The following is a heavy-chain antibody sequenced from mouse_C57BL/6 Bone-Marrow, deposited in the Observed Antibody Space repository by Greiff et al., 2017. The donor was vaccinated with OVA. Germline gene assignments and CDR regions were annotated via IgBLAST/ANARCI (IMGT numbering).Heavy chain of an antibody. CDR1: GSTFTDYY. V-gene: IGHV1-76*01. Sequence: VQLQQSGPELVRPGASVKLSCKASGSTFTDYYISWVKQRPGQGLEWIARIYPGSGNIYYNEKFKGKATLTAEKSSSTAYMQLSSLTSDDSAVYFCARSERLRDYFDYWGQGTTLTVSS. CDR3: ARSERLRDYFDY. D-gene: IGHD2-2*01. CDR2: IYPGSGNI. J-gene: IGHJ2*01.